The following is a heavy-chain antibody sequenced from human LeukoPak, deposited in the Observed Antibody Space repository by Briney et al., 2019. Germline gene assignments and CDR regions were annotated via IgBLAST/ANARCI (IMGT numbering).Heavy chain of an antibody. D-gene: IGHD4-17*01. CDR3: VRGSSGDYEY. Sequence: GGSLRLSCAASGFTFSTYSMNWVRQAPGEGLEWVSSISGPSSHIFYADSVKGRFTTSRDNAKNSLYLQMNSLRVDDTAVYYCVRGSSGDYEYWGQGVPVTVSS. V-gene: IGHV3-21*01. J-gene: IGHJ4*02. CDR1: GFTFSTYS. CDR2: ISGPSSHI.